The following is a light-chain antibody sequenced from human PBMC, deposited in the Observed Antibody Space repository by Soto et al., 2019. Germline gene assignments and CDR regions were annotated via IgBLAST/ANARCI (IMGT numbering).Light chain of an antibody. CDR3: SSYTIRATLV. CDR1: SNDVGGYDY. V-gene: IGLV2-14*03. CDR2: DVS. Sequence: QSALTQPASVSGSPGQSITISCTGTSNDVGGYDYVTWYQHHPGKAPKLMIYDVSNRPSGISDRFSASKSGNTASLTISGVQAEDEAHYYCSSYTIRATLVFGGGTQLTDL. J-gene: IGLJ2*01.